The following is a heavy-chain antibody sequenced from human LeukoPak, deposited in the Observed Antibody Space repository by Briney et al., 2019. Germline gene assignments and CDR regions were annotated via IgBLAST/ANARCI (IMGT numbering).Heavy chain of an antibody. V-gene: IGHV3-9*01. CDR3: ATYSGTYREH. CDR2: ISWNSVTF. J-gene: IGHJ1*01. CDR1: GFTFYEHA. D-gene: IGHD1-26*01. Sequence: GGSLRLSCVASGFTFYEHAIHWVRQAPGEGLEWVSGISWNSVTFAYADSVKGRFTISRNNAKNSLYLQMSSLRVEDTAVYYCATYSGTYREHWGQGTLVTVSS.